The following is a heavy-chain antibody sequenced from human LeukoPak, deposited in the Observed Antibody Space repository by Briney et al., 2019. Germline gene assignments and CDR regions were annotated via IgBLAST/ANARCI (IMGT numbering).Heavy chain of an antibody. CDR2: GYYTGTT. Sequence: SETLSLTYSVSGGSISTYYWNWIRQPPGKGLEWIGYGYYTGTTDYNPSLQSRVAISTDTSKNQFSLRLTSVTAADTAVYYCARGLVAANPGSFDVWGQGTMVTVSS. CDR1: GGSISTYY. D-gene: IGHD2-15*01. V-gene: IGHV4-59*08. J-gene: IGHJ3*01. CDR3: ARGLVAANPGSFDV.